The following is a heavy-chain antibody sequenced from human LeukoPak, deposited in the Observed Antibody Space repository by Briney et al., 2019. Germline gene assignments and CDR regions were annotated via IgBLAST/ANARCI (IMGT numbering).Heavy chain of an antibody. V-gene: IGHV4-59*01. J-gene: IGHJ4*02. D-gene: IGHD3-3*02. CDR3: ARGGFSLDFDY. Sequence: SETLSLTCAVYGGSFSGYYWTWIRQPPGKGLEWIGYIYYSGNTNYNPSLKSRVTISVDTSKNQFSLKLSSVTAADTAVYYCARGGFSLDFDYWGQGTLVTVSS. CDR2: IYYSGNT. CDR1: GGSFSGYY.